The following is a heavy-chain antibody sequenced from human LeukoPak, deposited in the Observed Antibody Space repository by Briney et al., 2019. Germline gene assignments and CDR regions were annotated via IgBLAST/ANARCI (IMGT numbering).Heavy chain of an antibody. V-gene: IGHV1-2*04. CDR1: GYTFTGYY. CDR3: AREQGADPNFDY. J-gene: IGHJ4*02. D-gene: IGHD6-19*01. Sequence: ASVKVSCKASGYTFTGYYMHWVRQAPGQGLEWMGWINPNSGGTNYAQKFQGWVTKTRDTSISTAYMELSGLRSDDTAVYYCAREQGADPNFDYWGQGTLVAVSS. CDR2: INPNSGGT.